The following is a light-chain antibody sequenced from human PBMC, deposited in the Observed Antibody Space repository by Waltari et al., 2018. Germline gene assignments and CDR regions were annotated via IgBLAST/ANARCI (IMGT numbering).Light chain of an antibody. CDR3: ASWDDSLNGHWV. CDR1: SSNLGNHV. J-gene: IGLJ3*02. CDR2: RND. V-gene: IGLV1-44*01. Sequence: QSVLTQPPSASGTPGQRVTISCSGTSSNLGNHVVTWYQQVPGTAPKLLIYRNDLRPAGVPDGFSASKSGTSASLAISGLQSEDEAEYYCASWDDSLNGHWVFGGGTKVTVL.